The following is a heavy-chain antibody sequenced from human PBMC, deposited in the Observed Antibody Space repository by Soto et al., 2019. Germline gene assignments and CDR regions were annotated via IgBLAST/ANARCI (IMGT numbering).Heavy chain of an antibody. D-gene: IGHD3-3*01. CDR1: GGTFSSYA. V-gene: IGHV1-69*12. J-gene: IGHJ5*02. Sequence: QVQLVQSGAEVKKPGSSVKVSCKASGGTFSSYAISWVRQAPGQGLEWMGGIIPIFGTANYAQKFQGRVTINADESKSTAYIGLSRRRAKDRGVYYCARDGGPRSPWGQGTLVTVS. CDR3: ARDGGPRSP. CDR2: IIPIFGTA.